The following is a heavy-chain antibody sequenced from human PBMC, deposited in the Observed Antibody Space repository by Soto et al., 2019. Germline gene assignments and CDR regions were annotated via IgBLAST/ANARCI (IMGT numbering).Heavy chain of an antibody. V-gene: IGHV3-30-3*01. CDR3: ARAGIAVAGHRSSGMDV. J-gene: IGHJ6*01. Sequence: QVQLVESGGGVVQPGRSLRLSCAASGFTFSSYAMHWVRQAPGKGLEWVAVISYDGSNKYYADSVKGRFTISRDNSKNTLYLQMNSLRAEDTAVYYCARAGIAVAGHRSSGMDVW. CDR1: GFTFSSYA. D-gene: IGHD6-19*01. CDR2: ISYDGSNK.